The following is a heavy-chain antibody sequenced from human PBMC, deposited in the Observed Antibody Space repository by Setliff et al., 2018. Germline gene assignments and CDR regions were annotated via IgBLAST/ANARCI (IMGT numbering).Heavy chain of an antibody. V-gene: IGHV1-18*01. CDR1: SYNFGDYD. D-gene: IGHD1-20*01. Sequence: ASVKVSCKTSSYNFGDYDVAWVRQAPGQGLEWLGSISPHNGVTNYAHKIRDRISMTTDTSTTTAYMELRSLRSDDTAVYYCVRDEGVTVGGWDGFGIWGQGTMVTVSS. J-gene: IGHJ3*02. CDR3: VRDEGVTVGGWDGFGI. CDR2: ISPHNGVT.